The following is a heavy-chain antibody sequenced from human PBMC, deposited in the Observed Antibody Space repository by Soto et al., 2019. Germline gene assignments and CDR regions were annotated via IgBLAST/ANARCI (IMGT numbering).Heavy chain of an antibody. CDR1: GYTFTFRY. CDR2: ITPFKSDT. Sequence: SVKVSCKASGYTFTFRYLHWVRQAPGQALEWMGWITPFKSDTNYAQKFQDRVIITRDRSVSTAYMELSNLRSDDTAMYYCARSPFAGSDAFDIWGQGTMVTVSS. CDR3: ARSPFAGSDAFDI. D-gene: IGHD1-1*01. J-gene: IGHJ3*02. V-gene: IGHV1-45*02.